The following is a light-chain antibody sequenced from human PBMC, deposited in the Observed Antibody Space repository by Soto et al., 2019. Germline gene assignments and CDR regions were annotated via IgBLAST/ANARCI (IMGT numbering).Light chain of an antibody. CDR1: SSNIGSNS. V-gene: IGLV1-44*01. CDR2: LDH. Sequence: QSVLTQPPSASGTPGQRVTISCSGSSSNIGSNSVNWYQQLPGTAPKLLIYLDHQRPSGVPDRFSGSKSGTSASLAISGLQSEDEGDYYCAAWDDSLRGWEFGGGTQLTVL. J-gene: IGLJ3*02. CDR3: AAWDDSLRGWE.